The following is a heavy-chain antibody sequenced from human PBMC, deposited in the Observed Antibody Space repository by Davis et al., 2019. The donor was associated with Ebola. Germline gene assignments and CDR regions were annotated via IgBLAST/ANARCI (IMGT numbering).Heavy chain of an antibody. V-gene: IGHV4-34*01. CDR3: ARDTYYDFWSGYSY. CDR1: GYSISSHY. D-gene: IGHD3-3*01. CDR2: INHSGST. Sequence: PSETLSLTCTVSGYSISSHYWSWIRQPPGKGLEWIGEINHSGSTNYNPSLKSRVTISVDTSKNQFSLKLSSVTAADTAVYYCARDTYYDFWSGYSYWGQGTLVTVSS. J-gene: IGHJ4*02.